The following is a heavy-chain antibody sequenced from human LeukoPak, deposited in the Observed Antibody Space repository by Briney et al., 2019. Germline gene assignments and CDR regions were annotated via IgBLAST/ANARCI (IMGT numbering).Heavy chain of an antibody. D-gene: IGHD3-10*01. CDR2: IYHSGTT. CDR1: GVSIFSMTW. Sequence: SGTLSLTCAVSGVSIFSMTWWSWVRQTPGKGLEWIGEIYHSGTTNYNPSLKSRVTISVEKSKNQFSLRLSSVTATDTAVYYCARAIPNYYDSGSYLGAFDIWGQGTMVTVSS. J-gene: IGHJ3*02. CDR3: ARAIPNYYDSGSYLGAFDI. V-gene: IGHV4-4*02.